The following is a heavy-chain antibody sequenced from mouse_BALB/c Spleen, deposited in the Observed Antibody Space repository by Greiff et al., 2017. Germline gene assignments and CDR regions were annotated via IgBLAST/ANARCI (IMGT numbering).Heavy chain of an antibody. CDR3: ARGGGSSPWYFDV. J-gene: IGHJ1*01. Sequence: EVKLVESGGGLVKPGGSLKLSCAASGFTFSDYYMYWVRQTPEKRLEWVATISDGGSYTYYPDSVKGRFTISRDNAKNNLYLQMSSLKSEDTAMYYCARGGGSSPWYFDVWGAGTTVTVSS. V-gene: IGHV5-4*02. CDR1: GFTFSDYY. CDR2: ISDGGSYT. D-gene: IGHD1-1*01.